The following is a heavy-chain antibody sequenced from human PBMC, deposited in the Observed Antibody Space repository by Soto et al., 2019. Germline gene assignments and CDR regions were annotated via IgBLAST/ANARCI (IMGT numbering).Heavy chain of an antibody. Sequence: EVHLVESGGGLVKPGGSLRLSCAASGFTFSSYSMNWVRQAPGKGLEWVSSISSSSSYIYYADSVKGRFTISRDNAKNSLYLQMNSLRAEDTAVYYCASSFNDYIWGSYRIDYWGQGTLVTVSS. D-gene: IGHD3-16*02. CDR3: ASSFNDYIWGSYRIDY. V-gene: IGHV3-21*01. J-gene: IGHJ4*02. CDR2: ISSSSSYI. CDR1: GFTFSSYS.